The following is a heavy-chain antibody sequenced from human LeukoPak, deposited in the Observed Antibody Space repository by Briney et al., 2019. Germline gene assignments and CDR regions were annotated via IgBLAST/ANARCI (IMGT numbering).Heavy chain of an antibody. D-gene: IGHD5-12*01. CDR3: ARDSPGMVATSPFDY. Sequence: ASVKVSCKACGYTFTGYYMHWVRQAPGQGVAGMGWIHPYSGGTNYARKFRARVTMTRDTSISTAYMELSRLRSDDTAVYYCARDSPGMVATSPFDYWGQGTLVTVSS. V-gene: IGHV1-2*02. CDR1: GYTFTGYY. J-gene: IGHJ4*02. CDR2: IHPYSGGT.